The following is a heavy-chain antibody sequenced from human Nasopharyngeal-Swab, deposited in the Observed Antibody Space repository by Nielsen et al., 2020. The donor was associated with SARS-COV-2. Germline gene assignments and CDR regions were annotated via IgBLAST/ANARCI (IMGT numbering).Heavy chain of an antibody. CDR3: AKGLSGYCSGGSCYPDY. CDR1: GFTFSDYY. Sequence: GGSLRLSCAASGFTFSDYYMSWIRQAPGKGLEWVSYISSSSSYTNYADSVKGRFTISRDNSKNTLYLQMNSLRAEDTAVYYCAKGLSGYCSGGSCYPDYWGQGTLVTVSS. J-gene: IGHJ4*02. CDR2: ISSSSSYT. D-gene: IGHD2-15*01. V-gene: IGHV3-11*03.